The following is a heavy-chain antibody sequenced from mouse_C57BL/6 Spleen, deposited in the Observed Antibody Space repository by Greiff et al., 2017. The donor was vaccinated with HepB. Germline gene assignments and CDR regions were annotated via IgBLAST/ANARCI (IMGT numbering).Heavy chain of an antibody. Sequence: QVQLQQPGAELVKPGASVKMSCKASGYTFTSYWITWVKQRPGQGLEWIGDIYPGSGSTNYNEKLKSKATLTVDTSSSTAYMQLSSLTSEDSAVYYCARGGYYGSSHYYYAMDYWGQGTSVTVSS. CDR3: ARGGYYGSSHYYYAMDY. CDR1: GYTFTSYW. CDR2: IYPGSGST. V-gene: IGHV1-55*01. J-gene: IGHJ4*01. D-gene: IGHD1-1*01.